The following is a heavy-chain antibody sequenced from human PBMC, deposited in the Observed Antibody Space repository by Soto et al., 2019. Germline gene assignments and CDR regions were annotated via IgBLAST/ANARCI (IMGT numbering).Heavy chain of an antibody. CDR3: AKDNDILTGYYSYTGYYFDY. V-gene: IGHV3-23*01. CDR1: GFTFSSYA. CDR2: ISGSGGST. D-gene: IGHD3-9*01. J-gene: IGHJ4*02. Sequence: EVQLLESGGGLVQPGGSLRLSCAASGFTFSSYAMSWVRQAPGKGLEWVSAISGSGGSTYYADSVKGRFTISRDNSKNTRYLQMNSLRAEDTAVYYCAKDNDILTGYYSYTGYYFDYWGQGTLVTVSS.